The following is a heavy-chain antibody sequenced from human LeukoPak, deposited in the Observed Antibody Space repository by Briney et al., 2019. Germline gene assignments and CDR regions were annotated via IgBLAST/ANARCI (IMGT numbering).Heavy chain of an antibody. D-gene: IGHD2-2*02. J-gene: IGHJ4*02. CDR1: GFSFSSYW. V-gene: IGHV3-7*03. CDR2: VKQDGSET. CDR3: ARDKFPATNIPLIDF. Sequence: PGGSLRLSCTASGFSFSSYWMSWVRLAPGKGLEWVANVKQDGSETYCVDSLKDRFTISRDNAKNSLYLQMGSLRAEDTAIYYCARDKFPATNIPLIDFWGPGTLVTVSS.